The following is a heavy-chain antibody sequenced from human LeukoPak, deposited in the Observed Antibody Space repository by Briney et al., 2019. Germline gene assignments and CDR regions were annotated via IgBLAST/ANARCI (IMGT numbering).Heavy chain of an antibody. CDR1: GITFSNYA. Sequence: PGGSVRLSCVASGITFSNYAVSWVRQAPEKGLDWVSVISGSAHKIRYADSVKGRFTISRDNSENIVYLQMNNLRAEDTAVYYCAGRVTGYSSGYVYWGQGTLVTVSS. CDR2: ISGSAHKI. CDR3: AGRVTGYSSGYVY. D-gene: IGHD5-18*01. J-gene: IGHJ4*02. V-gene: IGHV3-23*01.